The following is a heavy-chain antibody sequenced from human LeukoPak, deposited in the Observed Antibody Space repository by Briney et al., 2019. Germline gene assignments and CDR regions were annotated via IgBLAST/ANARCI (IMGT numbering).Heavy chain of an antibody. CDR2: VYTSGST. Sequence: SETLSLTCTVSGDSISTFYWSWIRQPAGRGLEWIGRVYTSGSTNYNPSLKSRVTISVDKSKNQFSLKLNSVTAADTAVYYCARDGSGWTDDDAFDVWGQGTMVTVSS. CDR3: ARDGSGWTDDDAFDV. J-gene: IGHJ3*01. V-gene: IGHV4-4*07. CDR1: GDSISTFY. D-gene: IGHD6-19*01.